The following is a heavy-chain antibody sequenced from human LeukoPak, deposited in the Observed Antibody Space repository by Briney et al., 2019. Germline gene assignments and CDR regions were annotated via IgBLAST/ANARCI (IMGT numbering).Heavy chain of an antibody. V-gene: IGHV3-53*01. CDR1: GFTVSGNY. CDR2: IYSGGST. CDR3: AGRGPVPPYYYYGMDV. Sequence: PGGSLRLSCAASGFTVSGNYMSWVRQAPGKGLEWVSVIYSGGSTHYADSAKGRFTISRDNSKNTLYLQMNSLRAEDTAVYYCAGRGPVPPYYYYGMDVWGQGTTVTVSS. D-gene: IGHD2-2*01. J-gene: IGHJ6*02.